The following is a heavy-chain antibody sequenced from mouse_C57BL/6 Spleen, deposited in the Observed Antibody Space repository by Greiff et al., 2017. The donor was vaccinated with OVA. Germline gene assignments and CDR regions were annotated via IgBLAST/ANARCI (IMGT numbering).Heavy chain of an antibody. CDR1: GFTFTDYY. CDR2: IRNKANGYTT. V-gene: IGHV7-3*01. CDR3: ARVPLTGSKWYFDV. D-gene: IGHD4-1*01. J-gene: IGHJ1*03. Sequence: DVKLVESGGGLVQPGGSLSLSCAASGFTFTDYYMSWVRQPPGKALEWLGFIRNKANGYTTEYSASVKGRFTISRDNSQSILYLQMNALRAEDSATYYCARVPLTGSKWYFDVWGTGTTVTVSS.